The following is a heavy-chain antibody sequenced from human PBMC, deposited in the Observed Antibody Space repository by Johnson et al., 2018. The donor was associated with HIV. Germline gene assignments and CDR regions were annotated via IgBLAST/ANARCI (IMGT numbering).Heavy chain of an antibody. D-gene: IGHD2-15*01. V-gene: IGHV3-23*04. CDR1: GFTFEDYG. Sequence: VQLVESGGGLVKPGGSLRLSCAASGFTFEDYGMSWVRQAPGKGLAWVSAISGSGGSTYYADSVKGRFTISRDNSKNTLYLQMNSLRAEDTAVYYCASFVVVVAATGAFDIWGQGTVVTVSS. J-gene: IGHJ3*02. CDR2: ISGSGGST. CDR3: ASFVVVVAATGAFDI.